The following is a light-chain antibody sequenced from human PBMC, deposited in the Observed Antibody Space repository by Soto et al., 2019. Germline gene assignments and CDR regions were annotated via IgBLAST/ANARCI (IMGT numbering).Light chain of an antibody. CDR2: DTS. J-gene: IGLJ2*01. Sequence: QAVVTQEPSLTVSPGGTVTLTCGSSTGAVTSGHYPYWFQQKPGHAPRTLIYDTSNKHSWTPARFSGSLLGGKAALTLSGAQPEDEAEYYCLLSYSGALLVFGGGTKLTVL. CDR3: LLSYSGALLV. CDR1: TGAVTSGHY. V-gene: IGLV7-46*01.